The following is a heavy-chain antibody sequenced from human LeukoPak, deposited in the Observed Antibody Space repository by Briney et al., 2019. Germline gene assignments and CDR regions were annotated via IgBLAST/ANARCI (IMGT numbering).Heavy chain of an antibody. CDR3: TRVMSGYSSGWYRGYIDY. CDR1: GYTFTGYY. V-gene: IGHV1-2*06. D-gene: IGHD6-19*01. CDR2: INPNSGGT. Sequence: ASVKVSCKASGYTFTGYYMHWVRQAPGQGLEWMGRINPNSGGTNYAQKFQGRVTMTRDTSISTAYMELSRLRSDDTAVYYCTRVMSGYSSGWYRGYIDYWGQGTLVTVSS. J-gene: IGHJ4*02.